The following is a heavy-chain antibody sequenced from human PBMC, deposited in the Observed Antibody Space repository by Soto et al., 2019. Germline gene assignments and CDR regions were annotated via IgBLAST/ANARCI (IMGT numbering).Heavy chain of an antibody. CDR1: GYTFTSYG. Sequence: QVQLVQSGGEVKKPGASVKVSCKASGYTFTSYGITWVRQAPGQGLEWMGWSSAYNGVTKYAQKFQDRVTMTTDTSTRTTYMERRSLGSDDTAVYFCARGPRSGYCSGGSCPYFDYWGQGTLVTVSS. J-gene: IGHJ4*02. D-gene: IGHD2-15*01. V-gene: IGHV1-18*01. CDR3: ARGPRSGYCSGGSCPYFDY. CDR2: SSAYNGVT.